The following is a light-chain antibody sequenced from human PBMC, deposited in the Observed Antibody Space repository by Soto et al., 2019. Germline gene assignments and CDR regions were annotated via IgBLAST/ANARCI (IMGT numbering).Light chain of an antibody. J-gene: IGKJ4*01. CDR1: QNITTS. Sequence: EIVLTQSPATLSLSPGDRATLSCRASQNITTSLAWYQHQPGQPPRLLIYDASNRAAGVPARFSGSGSGTHFTLTISSLEPGDFAVYYCQHRSNWPSLTFGGGTKLEIK. V-gene: IGKV3-11*01. CDR3: QHRSNWPSLT. CDR2: DAS.